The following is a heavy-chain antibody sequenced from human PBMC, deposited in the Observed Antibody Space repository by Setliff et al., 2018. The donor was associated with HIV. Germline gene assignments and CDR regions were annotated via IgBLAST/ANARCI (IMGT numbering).Heavy chain of an antibody. V-gene: IGHV1-46*01. J-gene: IGHJ3*02. CDR1: GYTSTSYY. Sequence: GASVKVSCKASGYTSTSYYMHWVRQAPGQGLEWMGIINPSGGSTSYAQKFQGRVTMTRDTSTSTVYMELSSLRSEDTAVYYCARGGARSHGATRVAGAFDIWGQGAMVTVSS. CDR2: INPSGGST. D-gene: IGHD1-26*01. CDR3: ARGGARSHGATRVAGAFDI.